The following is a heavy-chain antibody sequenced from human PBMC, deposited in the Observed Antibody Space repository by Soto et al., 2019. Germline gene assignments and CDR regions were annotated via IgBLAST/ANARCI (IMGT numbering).Heavy chain of an antibody. J-gene: IGHJ6*02. CDR3: ARNGSYYDFWSGYYFGGGMDV. D-gene: IGHD3-3*01. CDR2: INHSGST. Sequence: SETLSLTCAVYGGSFSGYYWSWIRQPPGKGLEWIGEINHSGSTNYNPSLKSRVTISVDTSKNQFSLKLSSVTAADTAVYYCARNGSYYDFWSGYYFGGGMDVWGQGTTVTSP. V-gene: IGHV4-34*01. CDR1: GGSFSGYY.